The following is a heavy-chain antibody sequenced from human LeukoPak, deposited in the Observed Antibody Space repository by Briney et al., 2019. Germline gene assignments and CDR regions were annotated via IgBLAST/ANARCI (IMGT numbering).Heavy chain of an antibody. Sequence: SQTLSLTCTVSGGSISSGGYYWSWIRQHPGKGLEWIGYIYYSGSTYYNPSLKSRVTISVDTSKNQFSLKLSSVTAADTAVYYCAREVFLRSGWSETYYFDYWGQGTLVIVSS. CDR3: AREVFLRSGWSETYYFDY. CDR1: GGSISSGGYY. J-gene: IGHJ4*02. V-gene: IGHV4-31*03. CDR2: IYYSGST. D-gene: IGHD3-3*01.